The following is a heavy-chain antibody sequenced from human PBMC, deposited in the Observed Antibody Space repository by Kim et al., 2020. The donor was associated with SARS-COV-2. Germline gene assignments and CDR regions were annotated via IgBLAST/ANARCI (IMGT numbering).Heavy chain of an antibody. CDR2: IGGSDGST. CDR1: GFTFSIYA. D-gene: IGHD5-12*01. Sequence: GGSLRLSCAASGFTFSIYAMTWVRQAPGKGLECVSAIGGSDGSTYYAASVKGRFTISRDNSKNTLYLQMNSLRAEDTAVYYCAKRGGVHSGYPGDPFLDYWGQGTQVTVSS. J-gene: IGHJ4*02. CDR3: AKRGGVHSGYPGDPFLDY. V-gene: IGHV3-23*01.